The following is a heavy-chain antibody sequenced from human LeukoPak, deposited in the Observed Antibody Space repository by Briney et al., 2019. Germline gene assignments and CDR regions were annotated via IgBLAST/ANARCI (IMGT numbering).Heavy chain of an antibody. CDR3: ARDRWNHYFDY. J-gene: IGHJ4*02. D-gene: IGHD4-23*01. CDR1: GFTFSSYS. V-gene: IGHV3-48*02. Sequence: PGGSLRLSCAASGFTFSSYSMNWVRQAPGKGLEWVSYISSSSSTIYYADSVKGRFTISRDNAKNSLCLQMNSLRDEDTAVYYCARDRWNHYFDYWGQGTLVTVSS. CDR2: ISSSSSTI.